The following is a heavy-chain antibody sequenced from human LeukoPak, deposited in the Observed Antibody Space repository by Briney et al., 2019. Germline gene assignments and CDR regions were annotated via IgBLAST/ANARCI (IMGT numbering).Heavy chain of an antibody. J-gene: IGHJ4*02. Sequence: ASVKVSCKASGGTFSSYAISWVRQAPGQGLEWMGWISAYNGNTNYAQKLQGRVTMTTDTPTSTAYMELRSLRSDDAAVYYCARWERYCSGGSCAKFDYWGQGTLVTVSS. D-gene: IGHD2-15*01. CDR1: GGTFSSYA. V-gene: IGHV1-18*01. CDR2: ISAYNGNT. CDR3: ARWERYCSGGSCAKFDY.